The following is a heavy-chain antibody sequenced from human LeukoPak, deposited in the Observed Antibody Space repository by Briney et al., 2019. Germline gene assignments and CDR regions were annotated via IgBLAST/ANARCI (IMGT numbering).Heavy chain of an antibody. CDR3: ARSQMMDWFDP. D-gene: IGHD3-16*01. CDR1: GDSFTSYW. CDR2: IYPGDSDT. Sequence: GESLKISCKGSGDSFTSYWIGWVRQMPGKGLEWMGIIYPGDSDTRYSPSFQGQVTISVDKSISTAYLQWSSLKASDTAIYYCARSQMMDWFDPWGQGTLVTVSS. J-gene: IGHJ5*02. V-gene: IGHV5-51*01.